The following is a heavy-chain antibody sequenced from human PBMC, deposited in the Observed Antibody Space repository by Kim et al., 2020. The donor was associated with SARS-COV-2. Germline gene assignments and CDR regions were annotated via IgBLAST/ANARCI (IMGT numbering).Heavy chain of an antibody. CDR2: ISYHGSNK. J-gene: IGHJ4*02. CDR1: GFTFSNYG. CDR3: ARDHNDFQNYYDSGASLYFFDS. V-gene: IGHV3-30-3*01. D-gene: IGHD3-22*01. Sequence: GGSLRLSCAASGFTFSNYGMHWVRQAPGKGLEWVAVISYHGSNKYYAASVKGRFTISRDNSKNTLYLQMNSLRAEDTAFYYCARDHNDFQNYYDSGASLYFFDSWGQGTLVTVSS.